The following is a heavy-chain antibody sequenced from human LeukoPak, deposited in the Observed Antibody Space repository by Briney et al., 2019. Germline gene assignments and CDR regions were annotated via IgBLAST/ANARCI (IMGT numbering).Heavy chain of an antibody. CDR2: VHLNGRT. CDR3: AREGGFYRPLDY. Sequence: SETLSLTCDVSGGSISTTNWWTWVRQPPGGGLEWIGEVHLNGRTHYSPSLESRVTMSVDMSENHISLQLTSVTAADTAVYYCAREGGFYRPLDYSGPGTLVIVSS. CDR1: GGSISTTNW. D-gene: IGHD2/OR15-2a*01. V-gene: IGHV4-4*02. J-gene: IGHJ4*02.